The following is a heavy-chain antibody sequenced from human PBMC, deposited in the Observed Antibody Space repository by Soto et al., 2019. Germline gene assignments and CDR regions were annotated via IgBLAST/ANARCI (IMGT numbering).Heavy chain of an antibody. Sequence: QVQLVQSGAEVKKPGSSVKVSCEASGGTFSSYSFSWVRQAPGQGLEWMGRVIPILGMANYAQKFQGRVTITAYKSTSTVYMELSSLSSEDTAVYYCARGWAVVLPGAVDRHNWFDPWGQGTLVTVSS. J-gene: IGHJ5*02. CDR2: VIPILGMA. V-gene: IGHV1-69*02. D-gene: IGHD2-2*01. CDR1: GGTFSSYS. CDR3: ARGWAVVLPGAVDRHNWFDP.